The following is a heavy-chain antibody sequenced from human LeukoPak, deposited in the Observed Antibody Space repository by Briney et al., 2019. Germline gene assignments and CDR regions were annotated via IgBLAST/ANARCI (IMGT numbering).Heavy chain of an antibody. CDR1: GGSISSSSYY. CDR3: ARGPYSYDSSGAFDI. V-gene: IGHV4-39*07. Sequence: SETLSHTCTVSGGSISSSSYYWGWIRQPPGKGLEWIGSIYYSGSTYYNPSLKSRVTISVDTSKNQFSLKLSSVTAADTAVYFCARGPYSYDSSGAFDIWGQGTMVTVSS. J-gene: IGHJ3*02. D-gene: IGHD3-22*01. CDR2: IYYSGST.